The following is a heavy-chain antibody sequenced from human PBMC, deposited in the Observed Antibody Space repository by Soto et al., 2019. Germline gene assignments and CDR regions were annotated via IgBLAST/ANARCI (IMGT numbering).Heavy chain of an antibody. CDR1: GFIFSDYY. J-gene: IGHJ4*02. CDR2: ISGSGDTI. Sequence: QVQLVQSGGGLVRPGGSLRLSCEASGFIFSDYYMAWIRQAPGKGLEWVSYISGSGDTIYYPDSVKGRFTISRDSAKDSLYLQMNTLRDEDTAIYYCARLGQFDFWGQGTVVTVSS. V-gene: IGHV3-11*01. CDR3: ARLGQFDF.